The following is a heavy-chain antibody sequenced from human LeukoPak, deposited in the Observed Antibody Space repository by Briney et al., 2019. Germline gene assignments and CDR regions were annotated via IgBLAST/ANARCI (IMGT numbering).Heavy chain of an antibody. V-gene: IGHV3-30-3*01. D-gene: IGHD2-2*01. CDR3: ARDSRRYCSSTSCAVGY. Sequence: GGSLRLSCAASGFTFSSYAMHGVRQAPGKGLEWVAVISYDGSNKYYADSVKGRFTISRDNSKNTLYLQMNSLRAEDTAVYYCARDSRRYCSSTSCAVGYWGQGTLVTVSS. J-gene: IGHJ4*02. CDR1: GFTFSSYA. CDR2: ISYDGSNK.